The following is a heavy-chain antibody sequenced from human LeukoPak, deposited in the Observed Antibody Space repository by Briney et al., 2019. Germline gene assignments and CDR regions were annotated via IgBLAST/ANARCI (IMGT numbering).Heavy chain of an antibody. CDR2: ISSAGKT. D-gene: IGHD6-25*01. V-gene: IGHV4-59*01. CDR1: SGSLSNYF. CDR3: ARGHIAPQRQFIARRGLRTVSRFDP. Sequence: SETLSLTCTVSSGSLSNYFWTWIQQSPGKGLEWIASISSAGKTNSNPSLQSRVTISLDTSSHQLSLKMTSVISADTAVYYCARGHIAPQRQFIARRGLRTVSRFDPWGQGTLVLVSA. J-gene: IGHJ5*02.